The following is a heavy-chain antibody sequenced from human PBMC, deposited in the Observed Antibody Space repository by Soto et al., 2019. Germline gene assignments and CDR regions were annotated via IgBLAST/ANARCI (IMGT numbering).Heavy chain of an antibody. CDR3: SRSPPLDVFDI. CDR1: GFTFSSYG. CDR2: IWYDGSNK. J-gene: IGHJ3*02. Sequence: GGSLRLSCAASGFTFSSYGMHWVRQAPGKGLEWVAVIWYDGSNKYYADSVKGRFTISRDNSKNTLYLQMNSLRAEDTAVYYCSRSPPLDVFDIWGQGTMVTVSS. V-gene: IGHV3-33*01.